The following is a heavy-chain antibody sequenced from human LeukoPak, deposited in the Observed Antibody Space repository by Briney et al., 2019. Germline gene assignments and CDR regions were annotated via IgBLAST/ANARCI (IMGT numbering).Heavy chain of an antibody. Sequence: GSLRLSCAASGFIFKDYFMDWVRQAPGKGLEWIGEINHSGSTNYNPSLKSRVTISVDTSKNQFSLKLSSVTAADTAVYYCARGRKTLVVYWGQGTLVTVSS. J-gene: IGHJ4*02. CDR2: INHSGST. V-gene: IGHV4-34*01. CDR1: GFIFKDYF. D-gene: IGHD3-22*01. CDR3: ARGRKTLVVY.